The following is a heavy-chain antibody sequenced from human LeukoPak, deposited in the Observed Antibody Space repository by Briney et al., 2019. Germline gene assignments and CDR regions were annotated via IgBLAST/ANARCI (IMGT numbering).Heavy chain of an antibody. CDR1: GFTFSSYA. CDR3: AKESMTWLPLIGGGVNYFDY. V-gene: IGHV3-23*01. Sequence: GGSLRLSCAASGFTFSSYAMSWVRQAPGKGLEWVSAISGSGGSTYYTDSVKGRFTISRDNSKNTLYLQMNSLRAEDTAVYYCAKESMTWLPLIGGGVNYFDYWGQGTLVTVSS. J-gene: IGHJ4*02. CDR2: ISGSGGST. D-gene: IGHD3-22*01.